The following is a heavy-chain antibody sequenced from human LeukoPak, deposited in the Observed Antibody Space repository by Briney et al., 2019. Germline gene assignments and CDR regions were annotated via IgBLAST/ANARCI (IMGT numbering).Heavy chain of an antibody. Sequence: GGSLRLSCAASGFTVSSNYMSWVRQAPGKGLEWVSIIYSGGSTYYADSVKGRSTISRDNSKNTLYLQMNSLRAEDTAVYYCARGHPHSSGWYWRTNWYFDLWGRGTLVTVSS. CDR3: ARGHPHSSGWYWRTNWYFDL. CDR2: IYSGGST. V-gene: IGHV3-53*01. D-gene: IGHD6-19*01. CDR1: GFTVSSNY. J-gene: IGHJ2*01.